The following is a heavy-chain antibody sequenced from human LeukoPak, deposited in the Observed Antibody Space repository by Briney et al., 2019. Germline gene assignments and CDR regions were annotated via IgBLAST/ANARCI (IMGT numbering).Heavy chain of an antibody. CDR1: GYTFTGYY. D-gene: IGHD1-20*01. J-gene: IGHJ3*02. Sequence: ASVKVSCKASGYTFTGYYMHWVRQAPGQGLEWMGWTNPNSGGTNYAQKFQGRVTMTRDTSISTAYMELSRLRSNDTAVYYCARGRYPISDAFDIWGQGTMVTVSS. V-gene: IGHV1-2*02. CDR3: ARGRYPISDAFDI. CDR2: TNPNSGGT.